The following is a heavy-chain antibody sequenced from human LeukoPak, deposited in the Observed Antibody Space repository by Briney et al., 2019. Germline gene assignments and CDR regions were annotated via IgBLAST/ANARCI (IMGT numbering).Heavy chain of an antibody. D-gene: IGHD6-13*01. CDR2: ISSSSGYI. CDR3: ARSVGKQLAYFDY. J-gene: IGHJ4*02. V-gene: IGHV3-21*01. Sequence: GGSLRLSCAASGVTFSSYSMNWVRQAPGKGLEWVSSISSSSGYIYYADSVKGRFTISRDNAKNSLYLQMNSLRAEDTAVYYCARSVGKQLAYFDYWGQGTLVTVSS. CDR1: GVTFSSYS.